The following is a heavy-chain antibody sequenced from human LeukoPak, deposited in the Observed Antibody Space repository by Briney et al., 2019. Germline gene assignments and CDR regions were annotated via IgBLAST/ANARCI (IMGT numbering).Heavy chain of an antibody. J-gene: IGHJ6*03. CDR1: GGSFSGYY. CDR3: ARDWGVGGRPGYMDV. Sequence: PSETLSLTCAVHGGSFSGYYWSWIRQPPGKGLEWIGSIYYSGSTYYNPSLKSRVTILVDTSKNQVSLKLSSVTAADTAVYFCARDWGVGGRPGYMDVWGKGTTVTVSS. CDR2: IYYSGST. V-gene: IGHV4-34*01. D-gene: IGHD6-6*01.